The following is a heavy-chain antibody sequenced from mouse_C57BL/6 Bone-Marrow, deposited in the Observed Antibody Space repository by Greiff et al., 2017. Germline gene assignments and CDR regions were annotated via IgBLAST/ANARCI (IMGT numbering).Heavy chain of an antibody. D-gene: IGHD2-2*01. V-gene: IGHV1-18*01. J-gene: IGHJ3*01. Sequence: VHVKQSGPELVKPGASVKIPCKASVYTFTDYNMDWVKQSHGKSLEWIGDINPNNGGTIYNQKFKGKATLTVDKSSSTAYMELRSLTSEDTAVYYCARRIGYWFAYWGQGTLVTVSA. CDR2: INPNNGGT. CDR1: VYTFTDYN. CDR3: ARRIGYWFAY.